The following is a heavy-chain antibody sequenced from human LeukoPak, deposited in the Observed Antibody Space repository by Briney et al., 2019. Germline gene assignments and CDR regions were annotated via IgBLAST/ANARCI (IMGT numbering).Heavy chain of an antibody. CDR1: GGSISSSSYY. J-gene: IGHJ3*02. CDR2: IYYSGST. Sequence: SSETLSLTCTVSGGSISSSSYYWGWIRQPPGKGLEWIGSIYYSGSTYYNPSLKSRVTISVDTSKNQFSLKLSSVTAADTAVYYCARDLATVDHDAFDIWGQGTMVTVSS. V-gene: IGHV4-39*07. D-gene: IGHD4-23*01. CDR3: ARDLATVDHDAFDI.